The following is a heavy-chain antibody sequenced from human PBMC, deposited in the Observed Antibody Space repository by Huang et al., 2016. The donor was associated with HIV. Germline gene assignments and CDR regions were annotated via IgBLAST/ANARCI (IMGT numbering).Heavy chain of an antibody. CDR2: IKSKTDGGTT. CDR1: GFPFSTAW. V-gene: IGHV3-15*01. J-gene: IGHJ6*02. CDR3: SSGSTSSPDYYYYYGMEV. Sequence: EVQLVESGGGLVKPGGSLRLSCAASGFPFSTAWMSWVRQAQGEGREGVGRIKSKTDGGTTDYAGPVKGRFTISRDDSKKTLYLKMSSLKSEDTAVYYCSSGSTSSPDYYYYYGMEVWGQGTTVTVSS. D-gene: IGHD2-2*01.